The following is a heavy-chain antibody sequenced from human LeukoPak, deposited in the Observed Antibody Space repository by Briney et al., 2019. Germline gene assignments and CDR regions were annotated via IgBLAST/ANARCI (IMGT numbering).Heavy chain of an antibody. CDR1: GFTFSSYE. J-gene: IGHJ4*02. D-gene: IGHD2-2*01. CDR2: ISSSGNHI. CDR3: ARSQPPDY. Sequence: GGSLRLSCAASGFTFSSYEMNWVRQAPGKGLEWVSYISSSGNHIYYADSVKGRFTISRDNARNSLSLQMNSLRAEDTAVYYCARSQPPDYWGQGTLVPVSS. V-gene: IGHV3-48*03.